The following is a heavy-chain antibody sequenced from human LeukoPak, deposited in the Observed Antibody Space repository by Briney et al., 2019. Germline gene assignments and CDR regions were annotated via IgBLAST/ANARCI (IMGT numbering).Heavy chain of an antibody. D-gene: IGHD3-3*01. CDR1: GFTFSSYW. CDR3: ARVCTIFGVVIMDYFAY. CDR2: IKQDGSEK. Sequence: GGSLRLSCAASGFTFSSYWMSWVRQAPGKGLEWVANIKQDGSEKYYVDSVKGRFTISRVNAKNSLYLQMNSLRAEDTAVYYCARVCTIFGVVIMDYFAYWGQGTLVTVSS. V-gene: IGHV3-7*01. J-gene: IGHJ4*02.